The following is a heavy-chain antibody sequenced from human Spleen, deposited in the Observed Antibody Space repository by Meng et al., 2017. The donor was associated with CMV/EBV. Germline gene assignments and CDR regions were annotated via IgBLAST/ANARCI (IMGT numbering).Heavy chain of an antibody. D-gene: IGHD2-2*01. V-gene: IGHV3-30*02. CDR2: IRNDGLNN. CDR1: GFTFSSYA. J-gene: IGHJ6*02. Sequence: GESLKISCAASGFTFSSYAMHWVRQTPGEGLEWVAFIRNDGLNNYYADSVKGRFTISRDNAKNTLLLQMNSLRPDDTALYYCAKGQRTSIYYYGMDVWGQGTTVTVSS. CDR3: AKGQRTSIYYYGMDV.